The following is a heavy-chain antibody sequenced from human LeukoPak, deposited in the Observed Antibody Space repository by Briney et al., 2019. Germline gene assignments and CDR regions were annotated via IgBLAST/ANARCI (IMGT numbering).Heavy chain of an antibody. CDR3: ARLTGTTGTTLYYYYYYMDV. V-gene: IGHV4-39*07. CDR2: IYYSGST. Sequence: PPETLSHTRTLSRGSICSSSYYWGWVRQPPGKGLEWLGRIYYSGSTYYNPSLKSRVTISVDTSKNQFSLKLSSVTAADTAGYYCARLTGTTGTTLYYYYYYMDVWGKGTTVTVSS. CDR1: RGSICSSSYY. J-gene: IGHJ6*03. D-gene: IGHD1-1*01.